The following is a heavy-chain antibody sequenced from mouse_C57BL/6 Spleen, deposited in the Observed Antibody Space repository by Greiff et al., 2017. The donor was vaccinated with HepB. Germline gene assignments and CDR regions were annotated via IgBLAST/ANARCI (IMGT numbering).Heavy chain of an antibody. D-gene: IGHD2-4*01. CDR3: AREDYDRGSYAMDY. J-gene: IGHJ4*01. Sequence: VKLQQSGAELVRPGASVKLSCKASGYTFTDYYINWVKQRPGQGLEWIARIYPGSGNTYYNEKFKGKATLTAEKSSSTAYMQLSSLTSEDSAVYFCAREDYDRGSYAMDYWGQGTSVTVSS. CDR2: IYPGSGNT. CDR1: GYTFTDYY. V-gene: IGHV1-76*01.